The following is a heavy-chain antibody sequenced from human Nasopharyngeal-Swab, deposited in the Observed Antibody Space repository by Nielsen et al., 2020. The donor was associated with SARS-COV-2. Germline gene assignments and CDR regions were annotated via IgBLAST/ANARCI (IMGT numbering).Heavy chain of an antibody. CDR1: GDSVSSNSAA. Sequence: SETLSLTCAISGDSVSSNSAAWTWIMQSPSRGLEWLGRTYFRSKWLNDYAVSVKSRITINQDTSRNQFSLQLNSVTPEDTAIYYCARGSGTYSDYFDYWGQGTLASVSS. CDR2: TYFRSKWLN. D-gene: IGHD1-26*01. V-gene: IGHV6-1*01. CDR3: ARGSGTYSDYFDY. J-gene: IGHJ4*02.